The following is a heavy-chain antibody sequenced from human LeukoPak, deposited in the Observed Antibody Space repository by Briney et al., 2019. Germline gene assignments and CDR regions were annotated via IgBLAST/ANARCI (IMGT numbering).Heavy chain of an antibody. Sequence: ASVKVSCKSSGYIFTAYYIHWVRQAPGQGPEWMGCINPNSGGTNYARRLQGRVSMTTDTSLTTTYMEVSRLRSDDTAIYYCARSSSSWYIDYWGQGALVTVSS. CDR2: INPNSGGT. D-gene: IGHD6-13*01. J-gene: IGHJ4*02. V-gene: IGHV1-2*02. CDR1: GYIFTAYY. CDR3: ARSSSSWYIDY.